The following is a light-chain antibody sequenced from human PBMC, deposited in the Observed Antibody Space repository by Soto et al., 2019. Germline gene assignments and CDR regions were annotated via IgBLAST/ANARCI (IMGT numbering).Light chain of an antibody. CDR1: QSISSW. Sequence: DIQMTQSPSTLSASVGDRVTITSRASQSISSWLAWYQQKPGKAPNLLIYKASSLESGVPSRFSGSGSGTEFTLTISSLQPDDFATYYCQQYNTYSTFGQGTKVDIK. CDR3: QQYNTYST. CDR2: KAS. V-gene: IGKV1-5*03. J-gene: IGKJ1*01.